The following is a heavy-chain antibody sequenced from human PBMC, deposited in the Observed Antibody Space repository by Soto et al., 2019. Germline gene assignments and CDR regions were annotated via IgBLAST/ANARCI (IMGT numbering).Heavy chain of an antibody. CDR3: AKDSIVRGVIIIPFDY. J-gene: IGHJ4*02. V-gene: IGHV3-23*01. CDR2: ISGSGGST. D-gene: IGHD3-10*01. Sequence: PGGSLRLSCAASGFTFSSYAMSWVRQAPGKGLEWVSAISGSGGSTYYADSVKGRFTISRDNSKNTLYLQMNSLRAEDTAVYYCAKDSIVRGVIIIPFDYWGQGTLVTVSS. CDR1: GFTFSSYA.